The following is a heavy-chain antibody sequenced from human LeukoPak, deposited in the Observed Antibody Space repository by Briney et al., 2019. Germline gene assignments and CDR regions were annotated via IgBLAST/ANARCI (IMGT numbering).Heavy chain of an antibody. CDR1: GDSITNSNYF. CDR2: VFYNENT. V-gene: IGHV4-39*01. D-gene: IGHD2-21*02. Sequence: PSETLSLTCTVSGDSITNSNYFWGWPRQPPGQGLEWIVEVFYNENTHYNPSLKSRVISSTDTSKNQFSLTLTAVTASDTAIYYCARRSPLVVVTAAHYYDYWGQGTLVTVSS. CDR3: ARRSPLVVVTAAHYYDY. J-gene: IGHJ4*02.